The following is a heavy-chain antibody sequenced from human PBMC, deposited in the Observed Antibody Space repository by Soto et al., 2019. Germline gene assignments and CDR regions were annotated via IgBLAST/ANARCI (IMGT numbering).Heavy chain of an antibody. D-gene: IGHD6-19*01. CDR3: ASDRSSGWDQGYGMDV. J-gene: IGHJ6*02. CDR2: IYYSGST. CDR1: GGSISTYY. V-gene: IGHV4-59*01. Sequence: SETLSLTCTVSGGSISTYYWSWIRQPPGKGLEWIGYIYYSGSTSYNPSLKSRVTISVDTSKNQFSLKLRSVTAAGTAVYYCASDRSSGWDQGYGMDVWGQGTLVTVSS.